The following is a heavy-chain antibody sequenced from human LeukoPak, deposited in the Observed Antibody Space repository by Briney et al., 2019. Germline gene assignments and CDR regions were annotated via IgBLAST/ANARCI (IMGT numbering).Heavy chain of an antibody. Sequence: SQTLSLTCTVSGRSITRGGYYWSWIRQHPGKGLEWIGYIYHSGSTYYSPSLKSRITTSVDTSKNQFSLNLSSVTAADTAVYYCARVPMGASYYYMDVWGKGTTVTVSS. D-gene: IGHD1-26*01. V-gene: IGHV4-31*03. CDR1: GRSITRGGYY. J-gene: IGHJ6*03. CDR3: ARVPMGASYYYMDV. CDR2: IYHSGST.